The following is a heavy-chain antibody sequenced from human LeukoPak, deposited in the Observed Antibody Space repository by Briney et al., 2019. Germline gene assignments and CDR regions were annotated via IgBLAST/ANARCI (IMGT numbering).Heavy chain of an antibody. J-gene: IGHJ3*02. V-gene: IGHV4-38-2*02. CDR1: GYSISSGYY. CDR2: IYHSGST. D-gene: IGHD1-26*01. Sequence: SETLSLTCTVSGYSISSGYYWGWIRQPPGKGLEWIGSIYHSGSTYYNPSLKSRVTISVDTSKNQFSLKLSSVTAADTAVYYCARGTSLTYRIVGAPTPPPPDAFDIWGQGTMVTVSS. CDR3: ARGTSLTYRIVGAPTPPPPDAFDI.